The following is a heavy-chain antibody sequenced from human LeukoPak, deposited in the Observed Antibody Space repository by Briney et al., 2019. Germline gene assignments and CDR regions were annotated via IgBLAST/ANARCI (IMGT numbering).Heavy chain of an antibody. J-gene: IGHJ4*02. V-gene: IGHV1-18*01. D-gene: IGHD3-10*01. CDR1: GYSFTNYA. CDR2: ISGSNGNT. Sequence: ASVKVSCKASGYSFTNYAMNWVRQAPGQGLEWIGWISGSNGNTNYAQRFQGRVTMTTDSSTSAAYMELSRLRSDDTAVYYCARPLYYYGSGVDYWGQGTLVTVSS. CDR3: ARPLYYYGSGVDY.